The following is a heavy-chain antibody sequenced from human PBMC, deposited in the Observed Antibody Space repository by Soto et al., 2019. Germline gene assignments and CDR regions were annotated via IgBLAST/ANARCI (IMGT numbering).Heavy chain of an antibody. D-gene: IGHD6-25*01. CDR2: FFIGGNT. Sequence: PSETLSLTCTVSGGSISSSTYYWGWMRQPPGKGLEWIASFFIGGNTYYNPSLKSRVTISVDTSKNQFSLKLSSVTAADTAVYYCARLKVNAAYYFDSWGQGSLVTVSS. J-gene: IGHJ4*02. CDR3: ARLKVNAAYYFDS. CDR1: GGSISSSTYY. V-gene: IGHV4-39*01.